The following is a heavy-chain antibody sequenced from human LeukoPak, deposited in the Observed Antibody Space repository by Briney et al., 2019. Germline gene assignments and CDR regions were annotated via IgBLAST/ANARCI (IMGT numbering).Heavy chain of an antibody. D-gene: IGHD6-19*01. J-gene: IGHJ5*02. CDR1: GFTFSSYG. Sequence: GRSLRLSCAASGFTFSSYGIHWVRQAPGKGLEWVAVIWYDGSNKYYADSVKGRFTISRDNSKNTLYLQMNSLRAEDTAVYYCARVEYSSGQDWFDPWGQGTLVIVSS. CDR3: ARVEYSSGQDWFDP. V-gene: IGHV3-33*01. CDR2: IWYDGSNK.